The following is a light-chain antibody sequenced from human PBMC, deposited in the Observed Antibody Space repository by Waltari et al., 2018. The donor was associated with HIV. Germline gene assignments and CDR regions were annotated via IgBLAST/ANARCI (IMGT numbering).Light chain of an antibody. V-gene: IGLV3-25*03. CDR2: QDS. CDR1: KLGDKY. Sequence: SYELTQPPSVSVSPGQTASIPCSGDKLGDKYACWYQQKPGQSPVLVIYQDSKRPSGIPERFSGSSSGTTVTLTISGVQAEDEADYYCQSADSSGTYAVFGGGTQLTVL. CDR3: QSADSSGTYAV. J-gene: IGLJ7*01.